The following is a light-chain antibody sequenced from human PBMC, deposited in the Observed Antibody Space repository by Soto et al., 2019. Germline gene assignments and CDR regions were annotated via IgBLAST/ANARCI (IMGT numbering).Light chain of an antibody. CDR3: AAWDDSLNGVV. Sequence: QAVVTQPPSASGTPGQRVTISCSGSSSNIGSNTVNWYQQLPGTAPKLLIYSNNQRPSGVPDRFSGSKSGTSASLAISGLQSEDEADYYCAAWDDSLNGVVVGGGTKLTVL. J-gene: IGLJ2*01. CDR1: SSNIGSNT. V-gene: IGLV1-44*01. CDR2: SNN.